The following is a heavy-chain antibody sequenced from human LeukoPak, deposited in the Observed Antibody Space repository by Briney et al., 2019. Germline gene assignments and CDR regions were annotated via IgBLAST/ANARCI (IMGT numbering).Heavy chain of an antibody. CDR1: GFTFSDYY. CDR3: ARDNNWNDPDYYYYGMDV. Sequence: GGSLRLSCAASGFTFSDYYMSWIRQAPGKGPEWASYISSSGSTIYYADSVKGRFTISRDNAKNSLYLQMNSLRAEDTAVYYCARDNNWNDPDYYYYGMDVWGQGTTVTVSS. D-gene: IGHD1-1*01. CDR2: ISSSGSTI. J-gene: IGHJ6*02. V-gene: IGHV3-11*01.